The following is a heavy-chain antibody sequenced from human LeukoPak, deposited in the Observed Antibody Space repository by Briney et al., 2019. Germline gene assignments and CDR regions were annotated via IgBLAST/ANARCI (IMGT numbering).Heavy chain of an antibody. CDR1: GGSVSSGSYY. CDR3: ARACSGGSCYSYTFDY. CDR2: IYYSGST. V-gene: IGHV4-61*01. D-gene: IGHD2-15*01. J-gene: IGHJ4*02. Sequence: SETLSLTCTVSGGSVSSGSYYWSWIRQPPGKELEWIGYIYYSGSTNYNPSLKSRVTISVDTSKNQFSLKLSSVTAADTAVYYCARACSGGSCYSYTFDYWGQGTLVTVSS.